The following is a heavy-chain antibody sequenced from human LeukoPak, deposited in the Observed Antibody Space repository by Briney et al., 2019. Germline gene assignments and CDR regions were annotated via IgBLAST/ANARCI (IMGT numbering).Heavy chain of an antibody. CDR1: GGSISSYY. Sequence: SETLSLTCTVSGGSISSYYWSWIRQPTGKGLEWIGYIYYSGSTNYNPSLKSRVTISVDTSKSQFSLKLSSVTAADTAVYYCASRRGIVGASFDYWGQGTLVTVSP. D-gene: IGHD1-26*01. V-gene: IGHV4-59*01. J-gene: IGHJ4*02. CDR2: IYYSGST. CDR3: ASRRGIVGASFDY.